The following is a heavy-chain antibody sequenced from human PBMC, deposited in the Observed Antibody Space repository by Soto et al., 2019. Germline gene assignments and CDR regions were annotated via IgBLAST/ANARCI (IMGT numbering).Heavy chain of an antibody. D-gene: IGHD3-10*01. CDR3: HHHGGDSGLWFDT. V-gene: IGHV3-48*03. CDR2: ISSSGSTI. J-gene: IGHJ5*02. CDR1: GFTFSSYE. Sequence: GGSLRLSCAASGFTFSSYEMNWVRQAPGKGLEWVSYISSSGSTIYYADSVKGRFTISRDNAKNSLYLQMNSLRAEDTAVYYCHHHGGDSGLWFDTWGQGTLVTVSS.